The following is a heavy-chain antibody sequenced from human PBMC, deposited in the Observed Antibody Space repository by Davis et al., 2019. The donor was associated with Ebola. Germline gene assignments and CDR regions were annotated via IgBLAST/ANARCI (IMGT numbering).Heavy chain of an antibody. J-gene: IGHJ4*02. D-gene: IGHD3-3*01. CDR1: GFTFSDYY. Sequence: GESLKISCAASGFTFSDYYMSWIRQAPGKGLEWVSYISTSSSYTNYADSVKGRFTISRDNAKNSVYLQMNSLRADDTAVYYCARDTPTIFGVVIIHWGQGTLVTVSS. V-gene: IGHV3-11*06. CDR2: ISTSSSYT. CDR3: ARDTPTIFGVVIIH.